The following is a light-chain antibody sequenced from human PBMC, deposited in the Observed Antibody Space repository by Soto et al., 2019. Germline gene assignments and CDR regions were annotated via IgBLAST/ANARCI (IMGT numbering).Light chain of an antibody. CDR3: QLYDILPIT. CDR1: DDIITA. Sequence: DIQVTQSPSSLSASVGDRVTITCQASDDIITALNWYQQKPAKAPKLMIHDASILQTGVPSRFSGGGSGTDFTFTIPSLQPEDIATYYCQLYDILPITFGGGTKVEIK. J-gene: IGKJ4*01. V-gene: IGKV1-33*01. CDR2: DAS.